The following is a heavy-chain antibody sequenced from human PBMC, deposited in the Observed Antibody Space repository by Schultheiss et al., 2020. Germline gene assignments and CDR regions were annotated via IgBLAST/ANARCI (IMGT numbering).Heavy chain of an antibody. D-gene: IGHD3-3*01. V-gene: IGHV4-59*12. CDR1: GGSISSYY. CDR2: INHSGST. CDR3: VRGDFWVDSFTDAFDV. J-gene: IGHJ3*01. Sequence: SETLSLTCTVSGGSISSYYWTWIRQHPGKGLEWIGDINHSGSTNYNPSLKSRFTMSVDTSNNQFSLKLSSVIAADTAVYYCVRGDFWVDSFTDAFDVWGQGTMVTVSS.